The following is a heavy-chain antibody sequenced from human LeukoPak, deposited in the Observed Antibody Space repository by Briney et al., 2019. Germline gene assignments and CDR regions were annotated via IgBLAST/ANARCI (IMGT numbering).Heavy chain of an antibody. CDR1: GFTFSFSG. V-gene: IGHV3-30*18. Sequence: PGRSLRLSCAASGFTFSFSGMHWVRQAPGKGLEWVALISYDGSNKYYADSVKGRFTISRDNSKNTLYLQMNSLRAEDTAVYYCAKDQRSGPRWPGAFDYWGQGTLVTVSS. D-gene: IGHD5-24*01. CDR2: ISYDGSNK. J-gene: IGHJ4*02. CDR3: AKDQRSGPRWPGAFDY.